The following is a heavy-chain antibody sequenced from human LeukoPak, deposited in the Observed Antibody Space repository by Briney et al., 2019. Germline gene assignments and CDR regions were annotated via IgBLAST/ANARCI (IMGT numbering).Heavy chain of an antibody. D-gene: IGHD3-22*01. V-gene: IGHV3-23*01. Sequence: GVSLRLSCAASGFTFSSYDMSWVRQAPGRGLEWVSAISGSGGSTYYADSVKPRFTISRDNSKNTLYLQMNSLRAEDTAVYYCAKNNIFLDYYDGSGYYLFDPWGQGTLVTVSS. J-gene: IGHJ5*02. CDR1: GFTFSSYD. CDR2: ISGSGGST. CDR3: AKNNIFLDYYDGSGYYLFDP.